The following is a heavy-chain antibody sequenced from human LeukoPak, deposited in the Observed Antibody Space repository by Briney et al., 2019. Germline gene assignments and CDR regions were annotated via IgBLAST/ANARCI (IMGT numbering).Heavy chain of an antibody. V-gene: IGHV1-46*01. D-gene: IGHD3-22*01. CDR3: ARDFGIVVVTYAFDI. Sequence: ASVKVSCKASGYTFTSYYMHWVRQAPGQGLEWMGIINPSGGSTSYAQKFQGRVTMTRDTSTSTVYMELSSLRSEDTAVYYCARDFGIVVVTYAFDIWGQGTMATVSS. CDR2: INPSGGST. CDR1: GYTFTSYY. J-gene: IGHJ3*02.